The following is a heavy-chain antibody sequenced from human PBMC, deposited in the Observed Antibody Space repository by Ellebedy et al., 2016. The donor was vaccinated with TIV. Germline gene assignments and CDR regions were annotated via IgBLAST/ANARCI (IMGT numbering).Heavy chain of an antibody. J-gene: IGHJ4*02. D-gene: IGHD4-23*01. CDR1: GGSISSYY. CDR3: ARHGDYGRKYYFDY. CDR2: IYYSGST. V-gene: IGHV4-59*08. Sequence: SETLSLXCTVSGGSISSYYWSWIRQPPGKGLEWIGYIYYSGSTNYNPSLKSRVTISVDTSKNQFSLKLSSVTAADTAVYYCARHGDYGRKYYFDYWGQGTLVTVSS.